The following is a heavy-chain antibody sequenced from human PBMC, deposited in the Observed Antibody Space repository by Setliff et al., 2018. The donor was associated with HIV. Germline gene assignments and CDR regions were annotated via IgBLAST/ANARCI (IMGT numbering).Heavy chain of an antibody. Sequence: PGGSLRLSCAASGFSLRTYAMSWVRQAPGKGLEWVSVISGSGGSTYYADSVKGRFTISRDNSKNTLYLQMSSLRAEDSAVYYCAAVFTGEPGRSLDYWGQGTPVTVSS. J-gene: IGHJ4*02. D-gene: IGHD1-26*01. V-gene: IGHV3-23*01. CDR1: GFSLRTYA. CDR3: AAVFTGEPGRSLDY. CDR2: ISGSGGST.